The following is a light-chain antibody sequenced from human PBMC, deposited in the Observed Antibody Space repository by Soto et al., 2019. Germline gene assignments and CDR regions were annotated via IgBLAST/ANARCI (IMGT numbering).Light chain of an antibody. Sequence: DIQLTQSPPSLSASIGDRVTITCQATQDISIFLNWYQQKPGKAPELLIYDATILETGVPSRFSGSGSGTDFTFTISGLQPEDLATYYCQQFHDLPITFGQGTRREIK. CDR2: DAT. V-gene: IGKV1-33*01. J-gene: IGKJ5*01. CDR1: QDISIF. CDR3: QQFHDLPIT.